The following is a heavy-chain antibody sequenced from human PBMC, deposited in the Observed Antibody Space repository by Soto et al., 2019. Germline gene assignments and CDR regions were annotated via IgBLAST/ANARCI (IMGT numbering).Heavy chain of an antibody. CDR2: IYNRATT. CDR1: GGSISTGGYY. J-gene: IGHJ5*02. Sequence: QVQLQESGPGLVKPSQTLSLTCTVSGGSISTGGYYWSWIRQHPGKGLEWIGYIYNRATTYYNPSLKSRVTISVDTSKNQFSRKLSSVTVADTAVYYCARDPAPWGQGALVTVSS. V-gene: IGHV4-31*03. CDR3: ARDPAP.